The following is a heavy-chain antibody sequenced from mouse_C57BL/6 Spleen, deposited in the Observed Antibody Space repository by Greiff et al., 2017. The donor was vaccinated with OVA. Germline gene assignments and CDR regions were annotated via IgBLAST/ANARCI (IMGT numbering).Heavy chain of an antibody. D-gene: IGHD1-1*01. CDR3: TRWGITTVVAPYYFDY. V-gene: IGHV1-15*01. CDR2: IDPETGGT. J-gene: IGHJ2*01. CDR1: GYTFTDYE. Sequence: QVQLKQSGAELVRPGASVTLSCKASGYTFTDYEMHWVKQTPVHGLEWIGAIDPETGGTAYNQKFKGKAILTADKSSSTAYMELRSLTSEDSAVYYCTRWGITTVVAPYYFDYWGQGTTLTVSS.